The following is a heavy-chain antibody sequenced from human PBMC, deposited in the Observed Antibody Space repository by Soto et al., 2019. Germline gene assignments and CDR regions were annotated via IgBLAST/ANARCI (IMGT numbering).Heavy chain of an antibody. V-gene: IGHV3-72*01. J-gene: IGHJ4*02. CDR2: VTNKAHSYTT. CDR3: AAIRGVVGY. D-gene: IGHD3-10*01. CDR1: GFTFSDYF. Sequence: EVQLVESGGGLVQPGGYLRLACEVSGFTFSDYFMDCVRQAPGKGLEWVGRVTNKAHSYTTEYAACLKGSFTISRDDSQNSLYLQMNSVEMDDTAVYYCAAIRGVVGYWGQGALVTVSS.